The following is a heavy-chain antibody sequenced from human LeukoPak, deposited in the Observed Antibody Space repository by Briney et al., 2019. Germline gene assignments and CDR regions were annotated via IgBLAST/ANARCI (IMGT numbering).Heavy chain of an antibody. J-gene: IGHJ6*03. D-gene: IGHD6-6*01. V-gene: IGHV4-61*08. Sequence: SETLSLTCTVSGGSISSGGYYWSWIRQPPGRGLEWIGYIYTSGSTNYDPSLKSRVTISVDTSKNQFSLKLSSVTAADTAVYYCARLYSSSSHYYYYYMDVWGKGTTVTVSS. CDR2: IYTSGST. CDR1: GGSISSGGYY. CDR3: ARLYSSSSHYYYYYMDV.